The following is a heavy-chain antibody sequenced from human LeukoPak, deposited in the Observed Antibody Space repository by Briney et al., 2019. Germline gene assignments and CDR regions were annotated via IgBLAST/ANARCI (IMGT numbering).Heavy chain of an antibody. J-gene: IGHJ4*02. D-gene: IGHD3-10*01. CDR3: ARDRSPGNFDY. CDR2: ISGSGIST. Sequence: GGSLRLSCAASGFTFSSYAMSWVRQAPGKGLEWVSDISGSGISTYYADSVKGRFTISRDNSKNTLYLQMNSLRAEDTAVYYCARDRSPGNFDYWGQGTLVTVSS. CDR1: GFTFSSYA. V-gene: IGHV3-23*01.